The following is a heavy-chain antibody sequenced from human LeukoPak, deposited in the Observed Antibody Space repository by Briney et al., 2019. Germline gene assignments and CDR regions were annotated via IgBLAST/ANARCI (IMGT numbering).Heavy chain of an antibody. CDR3: ARDQYTTYSSSDWVPLFGY. CDR1: GFTFSSYA. Sequence: GRSLRLSCAASGFTFSSYAMHWVRQAPGKGLEWVAVISYDGSNKYYADSVKGRFTISRDNSKNTLYLQMNSLRAEDTAVYYCARDQYTTYSSSDWVPLFGYWGQGTLVTVSS. J-gene: IGHJ4*02. V-gene: IGHV3-30*04. D-gene: IGHD6-13*01. CDR2: ISYDGSNK.